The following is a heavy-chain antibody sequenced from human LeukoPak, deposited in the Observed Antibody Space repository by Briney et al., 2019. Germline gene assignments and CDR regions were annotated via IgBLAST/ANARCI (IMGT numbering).Heavy chain of an antibody. V-gene: IGHV3-30*04. CDR1: GVPLSQYA. Sequence: RGVSRRLSWTASGVPLSQYAMHWGGQAPGRGLEGVAVISFDGTNKYYGDSVEGRCSVSRDNSKNTLYLQMNSLRPDDTAMYYCATDYGDYEPIDYWGQGTLVTVSS. D-gene: IGHD4-17*01. CDR2: ISFDGTNK. J-gene: IGHJ4*02. CDR3: ATDYGDYEPIDY.